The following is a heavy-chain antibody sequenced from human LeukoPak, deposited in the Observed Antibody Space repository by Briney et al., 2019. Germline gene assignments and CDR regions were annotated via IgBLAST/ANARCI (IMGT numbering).Heavy chain of an antibody. D-gene: IGHD6-19*01. CDR2: INSDGSST. V-gene: IGHV3-74*01. CDR1: GFTFSSYW. J-gene: IGHJ4*02. CDR3: ARVRSSGWSYFDY. Sequence: GESLRLSCAAYGFTFSSYWMHWVRQAPGKGLVWVSRINSDGSSTSYADSVKGRFTISRDNVKNTLYLQMNSLRAEDTAVYYCARVRSSGWSYFDYWGQGTLVTVSS.